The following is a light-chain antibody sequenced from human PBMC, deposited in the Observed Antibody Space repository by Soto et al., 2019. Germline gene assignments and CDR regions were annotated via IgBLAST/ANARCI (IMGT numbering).Light chain of an antibody. CDR3: QQYGSSRSWT. V-gene: IGKV3-20*01. CDR2: GAS. J-gene: IGKJ1*01. CDR1: QSVSGNY. Sequence: EIVLTQSPGTLSLSPGERSTLSCMAIQSVSGNYIAWYQQKPGQAPRLLIYGASSRATGIPDRFIGSGSGTDFTLTISRLEPEDFAVYYCQQYGSSRSWTFGQGTKVDIK.